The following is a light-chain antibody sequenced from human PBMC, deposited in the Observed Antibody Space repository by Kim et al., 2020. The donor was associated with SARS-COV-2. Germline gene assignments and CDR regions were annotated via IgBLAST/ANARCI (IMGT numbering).Light chain of an antibody. CDR3: QVWDSSSDHPV. Sequence: ASGKPSRITGGRNIIGSTSVHWYQQKPGQAPVLVIYYDSDRPSGIPVRFSGSNSGNTATLTISRVEAGDEANYYCQVWDSSSDHPVFGGGTQLTVL. V-gene: IGLV3-21*04. J-gene: IGLJ3*02. CDR1: IIGSTS. CDR2: YDS.